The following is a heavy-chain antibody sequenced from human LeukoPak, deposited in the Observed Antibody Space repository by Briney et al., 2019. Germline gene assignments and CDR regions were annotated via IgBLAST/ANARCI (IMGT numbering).Heavy chain of an antibody. Sequence: GGSLRLSCEASGFTFRTTRMTWVRQAPGKGLEYVSTMSASGDSIHYADPVNGRFTISGDNAKNSLYLQMNDLRVEDTGVYYCAWLFYYYMDVWGKGTTVTVSS. J-gene: IGHJ6*03. CDR2: MSASGDSI. D-gene: IGHD3-3*01. CDR3: AWLFYYYMDV. CDR1: GFTFRTTR. V-gene: IGHV3-48*03.